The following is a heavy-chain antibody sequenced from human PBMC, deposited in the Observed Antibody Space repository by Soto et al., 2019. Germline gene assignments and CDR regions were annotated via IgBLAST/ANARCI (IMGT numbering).Heavy chain of an antibody. V-gene: IGHV3-21*01. D-gene: IGHD3-10*01. CDR3: ARRGGFGELFGDAFDI. CDR1: GFTFSSYS. CDR2: ISSSSSYI. Sequence: PGGSLRLSCAASGFTFSSYSMNWVRQAPGKGLEWVSSISSSSSYIYYADSVKGRFTISRDNAKNSLYLQMNSLRAEDTAVYYCARRGGFGELFGDAFDIWGQGTMVTVSS. J-gene: IGHJ3*02.